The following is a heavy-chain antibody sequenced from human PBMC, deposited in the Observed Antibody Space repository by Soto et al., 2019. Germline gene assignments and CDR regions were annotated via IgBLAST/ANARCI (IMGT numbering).Heavy chain of an antibody. J-gene: IGHJ4*02. D-gene: IGHD7-27*01. CDR1: GGSINNHY. V-gene: IGHV4-59*11. Sequence: QVHLQESGPGLVKPSETLSLTCTVSGGSINNHYWSWIRQPPGKGLEWIGYIYYTGSTNYNPALKSRVTMSVDTYKKRISLNLTSLTAEDTAIYYCARANWYSEYWGQGTLGTVSS. CDR2: IYYTGST. CDR3: ARANWYSEY.